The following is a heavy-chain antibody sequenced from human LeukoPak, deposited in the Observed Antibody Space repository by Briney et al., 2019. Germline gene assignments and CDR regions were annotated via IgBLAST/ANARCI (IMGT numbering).Heavy chain of an antibody. V-gene: IGHV4-39*07. CDR1: GGSISSSSYY. Sequence: SETLSLTCTVSGGSISSSSYYWGWIRQPPGKGLEWIGGIYYSGSTYYNPSLKSRVTISVDTSKNQFSLKLSSVTAADTAVYYCARDSRSGSHFDYWGQGTLVTVSS. CDR3: ARDSRSGSHFDY. CDR2: IYYSGST. J-gene: IGHJ4*02. D-gene: IGHD1-26*01.